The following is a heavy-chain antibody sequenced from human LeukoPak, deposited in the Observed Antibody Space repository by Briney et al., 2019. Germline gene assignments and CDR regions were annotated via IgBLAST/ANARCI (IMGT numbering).Heavy chain of an antibody. D-gene: IGHD3-10*01. J-gene: IGHJ4*02. CDR1: GYTFTGYY. CDR2: INPNSGGT. Sequence: ASVKVSCKASGYTFTGYYMHWVRQAPGQGLEWMGWINPNSGGTNYAQKFQGRVTMTRDTSISTAYMELSRLRSDGTAVYYCARVRYSMVRGVIPLDFYYWGQGTLVTVSS. CDR3: ARVRYSMVRGVIPLDFYY. V-gene: IGHV1-2*02.